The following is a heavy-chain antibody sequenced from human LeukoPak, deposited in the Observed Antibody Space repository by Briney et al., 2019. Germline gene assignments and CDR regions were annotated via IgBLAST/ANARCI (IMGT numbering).Heavy chain of an antibody. J-gene: IGHJ4*02. CDR2: IHNYETTE. Sequence: GGSLTLSCAASGFTFSSFGMHWGRQTPGKGLEWVTFIHNYETTEYYADSVKGRFTISRDNSKNTVYLQMNSLRVEDAAVYYCAKDDPTGRYLWGQGTLVTVSP. CDR1: GFTFSSFG. CDR3: AKDDPTGRYL. V-gene: IGHV3-30*02. D-gene: IGHD1-26*01.